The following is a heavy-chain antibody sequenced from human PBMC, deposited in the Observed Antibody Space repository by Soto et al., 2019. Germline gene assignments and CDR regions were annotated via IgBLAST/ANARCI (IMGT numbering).Heavy chain of an antibody. CDR1: GGSISSYY. CDR3: ARMVRGLYGMDV. J-gene: IGHJ6*02. V-gene: IGHV4-59*08. CDR2: IYYSGST. Sequence: PSETLSLTCTVSGGSISSYYWSWIRQPPGRGLEWIGYIYYSGSTNYNPSLKSRVTISVDTSKNQFSLKLSSVTAADTAVYYCARMVRGLYGMDVWGQGTTVTVSS. D-gene: IGHD3-10*01.